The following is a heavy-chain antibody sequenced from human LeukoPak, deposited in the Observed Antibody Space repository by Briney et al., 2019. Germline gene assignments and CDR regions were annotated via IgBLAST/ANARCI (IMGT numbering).Heavy chain of an antibody. D-gene: IGHD3-22*01. CDR2: IYTTGST. J-gene: IGHJ3*02. CDR3: ARGPYSYDSSGAFDI. CDR1: GGSISSDY. Sequence: SETLSLTCTVSGGSISSDYWSWIRQPAGKGLEWIGRIYTTGSTNYNPSLKSRVTISVDTSKNQFSLKLSSVTAADTAVYFCARGPYSYDSSGAFDIWGQGTMVTVSS. V-gene: IGHV4-4*07.